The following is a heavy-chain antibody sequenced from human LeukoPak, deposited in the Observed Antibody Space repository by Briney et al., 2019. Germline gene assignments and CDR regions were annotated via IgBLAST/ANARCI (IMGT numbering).Heavy chain of an antibody. D-gene: IGHD3-9*01. J-gene: IGHJ4*02. CDR3: AKWGDYDILTGYYVPDY. CDR1: GFTFRNYG. V-gene: IGHV3-33*06. CDR2: IWYDGSNK. Sequence: PGRSLRLSCAASGFTFRNYGMHWVRQAPGKGLEWVAIIWYDGSNKYYTDSVRGRFTISRDNSKNTLYLQVNSLRAEDTAVYYCAKWGDYDILTGYYVPDYWGQGTLVTVSS.